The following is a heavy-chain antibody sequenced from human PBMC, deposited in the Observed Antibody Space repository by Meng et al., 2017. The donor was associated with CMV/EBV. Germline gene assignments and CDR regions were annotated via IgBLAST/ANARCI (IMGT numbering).Heavy chain of an antibody. V-gene: IGHV4-4*07. D-gene: IGHD4-23*01. CDR3: ARVLRWNGVIDY. CDR2: IYTSGST. CDR1: GGSISSDY. J-gene: IGHJ4*02. Sequence: SGLVLGRPSMPLSLTCTVAGGSISSDYWSWNRQPAGKGLGWIGRIYTSGSTNYNPSLKSRVTMSVDTSKNQFSLKLSSVTAADTAVYYCARVLRWNGVIDYWGQGTLVTVSS.